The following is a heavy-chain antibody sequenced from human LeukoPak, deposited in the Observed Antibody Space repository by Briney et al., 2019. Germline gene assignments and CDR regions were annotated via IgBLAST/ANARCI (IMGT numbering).Heavy chain of an antibody. Sequence: SVTVSCKASGGTFNNFAICWVRQAPGQGLEWMGGIFPVFGTPTYAQKFQGRVTITADESTRTAHMELSSLRSDDTAVYYCARGPHTSSWYKHAFDIWAQGTMVTVSS. V-gene: IGHV1-69*13. CDR1: GGTFNNFA. CDR2: IFPVFGTP. D-gene: IGHD6-13*01. CDR3: ARGPHTSSWYKHAFDI. J-gene: IGHJ3*02.